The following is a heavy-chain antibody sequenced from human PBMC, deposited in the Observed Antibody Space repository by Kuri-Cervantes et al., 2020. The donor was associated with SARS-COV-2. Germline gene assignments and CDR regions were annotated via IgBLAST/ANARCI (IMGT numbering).Heavy chain of an antibody. CDR2: IYHSGST. CDR3: ARHNPLSRFLEWQQILFDP. J-gene: IGHJ5*02. D-gene: IGHD3-3*01. V-gene: IGHV4-39*01. Sequence: GSLRLSCTVSGGSISSGDYYWSWIRQPPGKGLEWIGSIYHSGSTYYNPSLKSRATISVDTSKNQFSLKLSSVTAADTAVYYCARHNPLSRFLEWQQILFDPWGQGTLVTVSS. CDR1: GGSISSGDYY.